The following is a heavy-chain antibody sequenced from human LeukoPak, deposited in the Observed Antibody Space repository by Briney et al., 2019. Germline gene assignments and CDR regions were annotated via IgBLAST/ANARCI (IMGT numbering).Heavy chain of an antibody. Sequence: SETLSLTRAVYGGSFSGYYWSWIRQPPGKGLEWIGEINHSGSTNYNPSLKSRVTISVDTSKNQFSLKLSSVTAADTAVYYCARGGCSSTSCYYRWFDPWGQGTLVTVSS. CDR2: INHSGST. J-gene: IGHJ5*02. CDR3: ARGGCSSTSCYYRWFDP. D-gene: IGHD2-2*01. CDR1: GGSFSGYY. V-gene: IGHV4-34*01.